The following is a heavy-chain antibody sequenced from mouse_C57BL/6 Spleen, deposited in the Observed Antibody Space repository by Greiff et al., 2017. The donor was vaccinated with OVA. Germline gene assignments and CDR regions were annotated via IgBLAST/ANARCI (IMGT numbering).Heavy chain of an antibody. Sequence: QVHVKQSGAELVKPGASVKISCKASGYAFSSYWMNWVKQRPGKGLEWIGQIYPGDGDTNYNGKFKGKATLTADKSSSTAYMQLSSLTSEDSAVYFCASTMVTGFDYWGQGTTLTVSS. V-gene: IGHV1-80*01. D-gene: IGHD2-2*01. CDR3: ASTMVTGFDY. CDR2: IYPGDGDT. CDR1: GYAFSSYW. J-gene: IGHJ2*01.